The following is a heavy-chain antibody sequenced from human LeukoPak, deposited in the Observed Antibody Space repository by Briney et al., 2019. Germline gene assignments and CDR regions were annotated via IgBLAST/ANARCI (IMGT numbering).Heavy chain of an antibody. J-gene: IGHJ4*02. CDR2: ITISSRYI. CDR1: GFTFSSYT. Sequence: PGGSLRLSCAASGFTFSSYTMNWVRHAPRKGLERVSSITISSRYIYHADSVKGRFTISRDNAKNSLYLQMNSLRAEDTPVYYCARDYGGNSDYWGEGALVTVSS. CDR3: ARDYGGNSDY. V-gene: IGHV3-21*01. D-gene: IGHD4-23*01.